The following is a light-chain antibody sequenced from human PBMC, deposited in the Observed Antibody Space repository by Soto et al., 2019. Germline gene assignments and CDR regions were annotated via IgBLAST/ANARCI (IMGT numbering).Light chain of an antibody. CDR2: DTS. V-gene: IGKV3-15*01. CDR3: QQYNNWPLT. CDR1: QSVSSN. Sequence: EIVMTQSPGTLSVSPAESATLSCRASQSVSSNLAWYQQKPGQAPRLLIYDTSTRATGVPARFSGSGSGTEFTLTISSLQSEDFAVYYCQQYNNWPLTFGQGTKLEIK. J-gene: IGKJ2*01.